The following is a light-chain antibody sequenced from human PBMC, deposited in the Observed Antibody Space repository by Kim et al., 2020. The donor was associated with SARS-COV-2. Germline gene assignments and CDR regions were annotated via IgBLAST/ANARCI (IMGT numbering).Light chain of an antibody. CDR1: SSNIGTNY. J-gene: IGLJ3*02. CDR3: AAWDDSLSGRV. Sequence: QPVLTQPPSASGTPGQRVTISCSGSSSNIGTNYVYWYQQLPGTAPKLLIYSSNQRPSGVPDRFSGSKSGTSASLAISGLRSEDEADYYCAAWDDSLSGRVFGGGTQLTVL. CDR2: SSN. V-gene: IGLV1-47*02.